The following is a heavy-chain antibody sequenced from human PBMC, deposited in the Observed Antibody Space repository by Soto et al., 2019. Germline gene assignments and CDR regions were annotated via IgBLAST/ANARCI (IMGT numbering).Heavy chain of an antibody. Sequence: ASVKVSCKASGYTFTSYAMHWVRQAPGQRLEWMGWINAGNGNTKYSQKFQGRVTITADTSTSTAYMELNSLRSEDTAVYYCARERAPYYYGSGNSDAFDIWGQGTMVTVSS. CDR3: ARERAPYYYGSGNSDAFDI. CDR1: GYTFTSYA. D-gene: IGHD3-10*01. V-gene: IGHV1-3*01. J-gene: IGHJ3*02. CDR2: INAGNGNT.